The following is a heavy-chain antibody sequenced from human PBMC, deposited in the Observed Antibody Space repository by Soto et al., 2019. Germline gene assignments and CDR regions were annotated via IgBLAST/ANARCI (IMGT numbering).Heavy chain of an antibody. D-gene: IGHD6-13*01. V-gene: IGHV6-1*01. CDR2: TYYRSKWYS. CDR1: GDSVSSNSAA. J-gene: IGHJ4*02. Sequence: QAQLQQSGPGLVKPSQTLSLTCAISGDSVSSNSAAWTWIRQSPSRGLEWLGRTYYRSKWYSDYAVSVRSRITINADTTRNQFSLQVNSVTPEDTAVYYCARQGSSLFDYWGQGALVTVSA. CDR3: ARQGSSLFDY.